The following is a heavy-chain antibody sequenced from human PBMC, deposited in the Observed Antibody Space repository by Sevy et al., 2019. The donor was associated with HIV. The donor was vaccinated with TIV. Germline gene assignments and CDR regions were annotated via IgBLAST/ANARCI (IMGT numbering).Heavy chain of an antibody. CDR3: ARESIAAAGTGFPFDI. V-gene: IGHV3-21*01. CDR1: GFTFSSYS. CDR2: ISSSSSYI. Sequence: GGSLRLSCAASGFTFSSYSMNWVRQAPGKGLEWVSSISSSSSYIYYADPVKGRFTISRDNAKNSLYLQMNSLRAEDTAVYYCARESIAAAGTGFPFDIWGQGTMVTVSS. D-gene: IGHD6-13*01. J-gene: IGHJ3*02.